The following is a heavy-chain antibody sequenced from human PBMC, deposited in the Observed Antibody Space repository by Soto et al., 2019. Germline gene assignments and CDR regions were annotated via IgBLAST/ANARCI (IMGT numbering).Heavy chain of an antibody. CDR1: GGTFSSYA. Sequence: QVQLVQSGAEVKKPGSSVKVSCKASGGTFSSYAISWVRQAPGQGLEWMGGIIPIFGTASYAQKYQGRVTITAAESTSTAYMELCSLRSEDTAVYYCARDLSTSPRWYFDLWGRGTMVTVSS. CDR2: IIPIFGTA. V-gene: IGHV1-69*01. CDR3: ARDLSTSPRWYFDL. J-gene: IGHJ2*01. D-gene: IGHD3-16*01.